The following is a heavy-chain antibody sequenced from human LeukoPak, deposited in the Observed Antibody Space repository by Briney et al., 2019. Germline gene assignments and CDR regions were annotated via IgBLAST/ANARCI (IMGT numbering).Heavy chain of an antibody. Sequence: GGSLRLSCAASGFTFSSYWMHWVRQAPGKGLVWVSRINSDGSSTSYADSVKGRFTISRDNAKNTLYLQMNSLRAEDTAVYYCARGIVGATPYYYYDMDVWGQGTTVTVSS. CDR1: GFTFSSYW. V-gene: IGHV3-74*01. CDR2: INSDGSST. D-gene: IGHD1-26*01. CDR3: ARGIVGATPYYYYDMDV. J-gene: IGHJ6*02.